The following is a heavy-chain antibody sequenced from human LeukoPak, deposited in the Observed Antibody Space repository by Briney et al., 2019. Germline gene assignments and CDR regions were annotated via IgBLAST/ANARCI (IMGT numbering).Heavy chain of an antibody. J-gene: IGHJ4*02. CDR3: AKGGSPSCYSSSGY. V-gene: IGHV3-48*03. Sequence: PGGSLRLSCAASGFTFSSYEMNWVRQAPGKGLEWVSYISSSGSTIYYADSVQGRFTISRDNAKNSLYLQMNSLRGEDMALYYCAKGGSPSCYSSSGYWGQGTLVTVSS. CDR1: GFTFSSYE. CDR2: ISSSGSTI. D-gene: IGHD2-2*01.